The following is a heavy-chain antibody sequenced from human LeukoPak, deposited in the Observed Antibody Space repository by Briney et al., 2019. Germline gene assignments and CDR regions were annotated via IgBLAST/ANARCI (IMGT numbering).Heavy chain of an antibody. D-gene: IGHD2-15*01. Sequence: SVKVSCKASGGTFSSYAISWVRQAPGQGLEWMGGIIPIFGTANYAQKFQGRVTITTDESTSTAYMELSSLRSEDTAVYYCARRTRELGYCSGGSCYHGAFDIWGQGTMVTVSS. CDR1: GGTFSSYA. CDR2: IIPIFGTA. J-gene: IGHJ3*02. CDR3: ARRTRELGYCSGGSCYHGAFDI. V-gene: IGHV1-69*05.